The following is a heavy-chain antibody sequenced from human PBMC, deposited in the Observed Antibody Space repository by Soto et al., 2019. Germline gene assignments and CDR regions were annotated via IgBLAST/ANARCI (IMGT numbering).Heavy chain of an antibody. D-gene: IGHD6-13*01. CDR1: GFTFSSYD. CDR3: ARERRDSRSWYAFDI. CDR2: VGTAGDK. V-gene: IGHV3-13*01. Sequence: GGSLRLSCAASGFTFSSYDMHWVRQATGKGLEWVSAVGTAGDKYYPGSVKDRFTISRENAKNTLYLQMNSMRAGHTAVYYCARERRDSRSWYAFDIWGQGTMVTVSS. J-gene: IGHJ3*02.